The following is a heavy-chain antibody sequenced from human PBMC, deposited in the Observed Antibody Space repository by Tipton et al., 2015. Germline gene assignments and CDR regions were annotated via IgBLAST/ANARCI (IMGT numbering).Heavy chain of an antibody. CDR3: ARARGRHGGLFDS. J-gene: IGHJ4*02. D-gene: IGHD4-23*01. CDR1: GYSISSGYY. CDR2: MYYSGST. V-gene: IGHV4-38-2*01. Sequence: TLSLTCDVSGYSISSGYYWGWIRQPPGKGLEYIGSMYYSGSTYYNPSLNSRVSISVNTSKNQFSLRLNSVTATDTAVYYCARARGRHGGLFDSWGQGTLVTVSS.